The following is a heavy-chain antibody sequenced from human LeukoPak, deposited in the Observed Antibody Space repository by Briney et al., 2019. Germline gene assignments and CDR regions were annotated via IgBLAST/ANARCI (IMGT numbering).Heavy chain of an antibody. CDR1: GFTFSSYS. CDR3: AKDLSYH. J-gene: IGHJ5*02. V-gene: IGHV3-30*18. D-gene: IGHD3-16*02. CDR2: ISYDGSNK. Sequence: GGSLRLSCAASGFTFSSYSMNWVRQAPGKGLEWVAVISYDGSNKYYADSVKGRFTISRDNSKNTLYLQMNSLRAEDTAVYYCAKDLSYHWGQGTLVTVSS.